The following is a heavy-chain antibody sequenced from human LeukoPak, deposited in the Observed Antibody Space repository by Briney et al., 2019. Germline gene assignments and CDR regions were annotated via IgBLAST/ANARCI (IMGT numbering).Heavy chain of an antibody. V-gene: IGHV3-48*02. J-gene: IGHJ6*02. D-gene: IGHD2-2*01. CDR1: GFTFSGYS. Sequence: GGSLRLSCAASGFTFSGYSMNWVRQAPGKGLEWLSYISSSSNAIHYADSVKGRFTISRDKTKNSLYLQMNDLRDEDTAVYFCARDQDRSPESYGMDVWGQGTTVTVSS. CDR3: ARDQDRSPESYGMDV. CDR2: ISSSSNAI.